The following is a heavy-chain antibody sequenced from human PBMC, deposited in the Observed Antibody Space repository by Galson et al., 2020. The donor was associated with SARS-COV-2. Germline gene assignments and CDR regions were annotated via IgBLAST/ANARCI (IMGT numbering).Heavy chain of an antibody. Sequence: GESLKISCKGSGYSFTNYWIGWVRQMPGKGLEWMGIMYPGDSDTRYSPSFQGQVTISADKSISTAYLQWSSLKASDTAMYYCARPTEPATGGSSFDIWGQGTMVTVSS. V-gene: IGHV5-51*01. D-gene: IGHD3-10*01. CDR3: ARPTEPATGGSSFDI. CDR2: MYPGDSDT. CDR1: GYSFTNYW. J-gene: IGHJ3*02.